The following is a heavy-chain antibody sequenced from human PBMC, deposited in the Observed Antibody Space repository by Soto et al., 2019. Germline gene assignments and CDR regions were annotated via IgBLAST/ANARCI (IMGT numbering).Heavy chain of an antibody. D-gene: IGHD1-26*01. V-gene: IGHV4-34*01. CDR1: GGSFSGYY. CDR3: ARRRGGGSYAFDY. Sequence: SETLSLTCAVYGGSFSGYYWSWIRQPPGKGLEWIGEINHSGSTNYNPSLKSRVTISVDTSKNQFSLKLSSVTAADTAVYYCARRRGGGSYAFDYWGQGTLVTVSS. CDR2: INHSGST. J-gene: IGHJ4*02.